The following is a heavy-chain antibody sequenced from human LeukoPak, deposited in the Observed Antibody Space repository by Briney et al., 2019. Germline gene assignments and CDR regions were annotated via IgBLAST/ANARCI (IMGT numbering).Heavy chain of an antibody. CDR3: AKGGVVITTDSFHI. V-gene: IGHV3-30*18. J-gene: IGHJ3*02. D-gene: IGHD3-22*01. CDR1: GFTFSNYG. CDR2: MSYDGSNK. Sequence: GGSLRLSCAASGFTFSNYGMHWVRQAPGKGLEWVAVMSYDGSNKYYADSVKGRFTISRDNSKNTLYLQMNSLRAEDTAVYYCAKGGVVITTDSFHIWGQGTMVTVSS.